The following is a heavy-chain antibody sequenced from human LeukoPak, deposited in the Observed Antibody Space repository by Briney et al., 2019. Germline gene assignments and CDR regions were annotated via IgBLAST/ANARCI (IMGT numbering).Heavy chain of an antibody. D-gene: IGHD6-13*01. CDR2: ISGSGGST. CDR3: AKAAAAGTTVPYWFDP. CDR1: GFTFSSYA. J-gene: IGHJ5*02. V-gene: IGHV3-23*01. Sequence: GRSLRLSCAASGFTFSSYAMSWVRQAPGKGLEWVSAISGSGGSTYYADSVKGRFTISRDNSKNTLYLQMNSLRAEDAAVYYCAKAAAAGTTVPYWFDPWGQGTLVTVSS.